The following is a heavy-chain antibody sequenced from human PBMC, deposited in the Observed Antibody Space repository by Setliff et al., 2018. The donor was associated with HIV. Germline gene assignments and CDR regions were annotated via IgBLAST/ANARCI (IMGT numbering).Heavy chain of an antibody. D-gene: IGHD6-19*01. J-gene: IGHJ4*02. CDR2: INTDGGST. V-gene: IGHV3-74*01. Sequence: GGSLRLSCVASGFTFSNYWMHWVRQAPGKGLVWVSRINTDGGSTGYADSVKGRFTISRDNSKNTLYLQMNSLRAEDTAVYYCAKDAHPGIAVAGWDFDYWGQGTLVTVSS. CDR3: AKDAHPGIAVAGWDFDY. CDR1: GFTFSNYW.